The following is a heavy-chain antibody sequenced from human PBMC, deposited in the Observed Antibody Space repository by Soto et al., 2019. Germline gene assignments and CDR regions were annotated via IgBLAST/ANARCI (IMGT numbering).Heavy chain of an antibody. Sequence: ASVQVSCKASGYLFTSYYMHWVRQAHGQGPEWMGIINPSSGGISYAQKFQGRVTMTRDTSASTVYMELSSLRSEDTAVYYCARAIKVNWNPDHWGQGTLVTVSS. CDR2: INPSSGGI. V-gene: IGHV1-46*01. D-gene: IGHD1-20*01. CDR3: ARAIKVNWNPDH. J-gene: IGHJ4*02. CDR1: GYLFTSYY.